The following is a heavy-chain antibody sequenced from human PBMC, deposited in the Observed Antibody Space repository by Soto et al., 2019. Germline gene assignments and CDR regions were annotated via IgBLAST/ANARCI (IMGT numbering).Heavy chain of an antibody. CDR3: ARLAGYRSGWPLDN. J-gene: IGHJ4*02. CDR2: IDPRDSDT. CDR1: GYTFTGYW. Sequence: PGESLKISCKGSGYTFTGYWVAWVRQMPGRGPGWMGSIDPRDSDTRYSPSFQGQVTISVDKSTTTAHLQWRSLKASDTAIYYCARLAGYRSGWPLDNWGQGXRVTVYS. D-gene: IGHD6-19*01. V-gene: IGHV5-51*01.